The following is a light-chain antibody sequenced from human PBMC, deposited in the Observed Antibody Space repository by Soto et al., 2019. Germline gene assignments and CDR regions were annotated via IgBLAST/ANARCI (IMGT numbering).Light chain of an antibody. CDR2: DND. Sequence: QSVLTQPPSVSAAPGQKVTVSCSGSRSNIGNNYVSWYQHLPGTAPKLLIYDNDKRPSGIPDRFSDSKSGTSATLDINGLQTGDEADYYCEAWDSNLSGGVFGGGTKLTVL. CDR3: EAWDSNLSGGV. J-gene: IGLJ3*02. CDR1: RSNIGNNY. V-gene: IGLV1-51*01.